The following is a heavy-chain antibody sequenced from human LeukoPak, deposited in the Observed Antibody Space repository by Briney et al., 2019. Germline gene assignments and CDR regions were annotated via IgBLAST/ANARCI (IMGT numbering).Heavy chain of an antibody. CDR3: ASSYCSGGSCSGYGMDV. CDR1: GGSFSGYY. V-gene: IGHV4-34*01. J-gene: IGHJ6*02. Sequence: SETLSLTCAVYGGSFSGYYWSWIRQPPGKGLGWIGEINHSGSTNYNPSLKSRVTISVDTSKNQFSLKLSSVTAADTAVYYCASSYCSGGSCSGYGMDVWGQGTTVTVSS. D-gene: IGHD2-15*01. CDR2: INHSGST.